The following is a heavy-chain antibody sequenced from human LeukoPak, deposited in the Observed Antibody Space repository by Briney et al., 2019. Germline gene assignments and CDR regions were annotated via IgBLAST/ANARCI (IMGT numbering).Heavy chain of an antibody. Sequence: GGSLRLSCAASGFTFSSYSMNWVRQAPGKGLEWVSSISSSSSYIYYAHSVKGRFTISRDNAKNSLYLQMNSLRAEDTAVYYCATRGYGGNYWGQGTLVTVSS. CDR1: GFTFSSYS. CDR3: ATRGYGGNY. CDR2: ISSSSSYI. J-gene: IGHJ4*02. D-gene: IGHD4-23*01. V-gene: IGHV3-21*01.